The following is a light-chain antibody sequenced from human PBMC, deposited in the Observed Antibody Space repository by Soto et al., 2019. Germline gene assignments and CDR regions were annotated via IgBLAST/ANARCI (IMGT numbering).Light chain of an antibody. CDR2: GAS. J-gene: IGKJ2*01. CDR1: QPISSNY. Sequence: EIVLTQSPGTLSLSPGVRATLSCRASQPISSNYLAWSQQKPGQAPRPLIYGASNRATGVPDRFSGTGSGTDFTLTISRLEPEDFAVYYCHLYGTSPLFTSGQGTNLEIK. V-gene: IGKV3-20*01. CDR3: HLYGTSPLFT.